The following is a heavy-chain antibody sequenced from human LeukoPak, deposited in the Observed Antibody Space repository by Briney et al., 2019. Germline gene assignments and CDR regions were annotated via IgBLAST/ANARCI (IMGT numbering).Heavy chain of an antibody. CDR2: ISGSGGST. CDR1: GFTFSSYA. CDR3: AKGNIAARQDIMDV. V-gene: IGHV3-23*01. Sequence: PGGSLRLSCAASGFTFSSYAMSWVRQAPGKGLEWVSLISGSGGSTYYADSVKGRFTISRGNSKNTLYLQMNSLRVEDTAVYYCAKGNIAARQDIMDVWGQGTTVTVSS. J-gene: IGHJ6*02. D-gene: IGHD6-6*01.